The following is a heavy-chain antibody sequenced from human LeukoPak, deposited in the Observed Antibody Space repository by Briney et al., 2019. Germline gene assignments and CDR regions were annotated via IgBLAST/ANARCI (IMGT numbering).Heavy chain of an antibody. CDR2: IYAGDSDT. CDR1: GFSFTNYW. Sequence: SGESLKISCKGSGFSFTNYWIDWVRQMPGKGLEWMGIIYAGDSDTRYSPPFQGQVTISADKSISTAYLQWSSLKASDTAMYYCARHRSVVTLPGAFDIWGQGTMVTVSS. D-gene: IGHD4-23*01. V-gene: IGHV5-51*01. CDR3: ARHRSVVTLPGAFDI. J-gene: IGHJ3*02.